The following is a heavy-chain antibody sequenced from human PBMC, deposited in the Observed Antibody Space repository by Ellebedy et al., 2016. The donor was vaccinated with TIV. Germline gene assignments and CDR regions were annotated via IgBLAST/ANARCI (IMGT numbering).Heavy chain of an antibody. CDR1: GGSVRSASYY. Sequence: GSLRLXCTVSGGSVRSASYYWSWIRQPPGKGLEWIGYIYDSETTKYNPSLQSRVTISVDTSRNQFSLKLSSVTAADTAVYYCATIYDSSSYARFDPWGQGTLVTVSS. V-gene: IGHV4-61*01. J-gene: IGHJ5*02. CDR2: IYDSETT. D-gene: IGHD3-22*01. CDR3: ATIYDSSSYARFDP.